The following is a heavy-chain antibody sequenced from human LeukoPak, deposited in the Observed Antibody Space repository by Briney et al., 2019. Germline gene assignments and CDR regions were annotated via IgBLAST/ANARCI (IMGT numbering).Heavy chain of an antibody. V-gene: IGHV4-59*01. CDR2: IYYSGST. D-gene: IGHD3-9*01. Sequence: PSETLSLTCTVSGVSISSYYWSWIRQPPGKGLEWIGYIYYSGSTNYNPSLKSRVTISVDTSKNQFSLKLSSVTAADTAVYYCARDLGYDILTGYYTAGAFDIWGQGTMVTVSS. J-gene: IGHJ3*02. CDR1: GVSISSYY. CDR3: ARDLGYDILTGYYTAGAFDI.